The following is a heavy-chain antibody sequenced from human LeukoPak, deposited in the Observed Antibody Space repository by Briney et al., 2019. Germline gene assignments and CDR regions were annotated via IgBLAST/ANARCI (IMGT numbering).Heavy chain of an antibody. Sequence: GGSLRLSCAASGFNFSDYVMQWVRQAPGKGLEWVAPISRSSADIYSSDSGKDRFTTPRDNATNSVYIQMHSLRAEDTAIYYCAGDERRYCRDISCYHGDYWGQGTLVTVSS. CDR2: ISRSSADI. D-gene: IGHD2-15*01. V-gene: IGHV3-21*01. J-gene: IGHJ4*02. CDR3: AGDERRYCRDISCYHGDY. CDR1: GFNFSDYV.